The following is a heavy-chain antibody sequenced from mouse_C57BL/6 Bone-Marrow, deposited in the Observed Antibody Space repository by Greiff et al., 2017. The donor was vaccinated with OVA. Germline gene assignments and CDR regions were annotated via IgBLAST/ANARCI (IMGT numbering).Heavy chain of an antibody. Sequence: EVKLMESGGGLVQPGGSLSLSCAASGFTFTDYYMSWVRQPPGKALEWLGFIRNKANGYTTEYSASVKGRFTISRDNSQSILYLQMNALRAEDSATYYCARWVYDYGNLYAMDYWGQGTSVTVSS. J-gene: IGHJ4*01. V-gene: IGHV7-3*01. CDR3: ARWVYDYGNLYAMDY. CDR2: IRNKANGYTT. CDR1: GFTFTDYY. D-gene: IGHD2-1*01.